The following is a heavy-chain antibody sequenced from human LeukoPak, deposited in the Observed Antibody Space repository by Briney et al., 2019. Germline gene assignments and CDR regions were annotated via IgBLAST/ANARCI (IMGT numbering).Heavy chain of an antibody. CDR1: GGSVSSGSYY. D-gene: IGHD5-18*01. Sequence: TPSETLSLTCTVSGGSVSSGSYYWSWIRQPPGKGLEWIGYIYYSGSTNYNPSLKSRVTISVDTSKNQFSLKLSSVTAADTAVYYCARAFDRTGTAMVLFDYWGQGTLVTVSS. J-gene: IGHJ4*02. V-gene: IGHV4-61*01. CDR3: ARAFDRTGTAMVLFDY. CDR2: IYYSGST.